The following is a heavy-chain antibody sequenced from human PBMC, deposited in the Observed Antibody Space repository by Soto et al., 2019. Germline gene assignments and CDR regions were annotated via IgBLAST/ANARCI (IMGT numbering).Heavy chain of an antibody. D-gene: IGHD5-12*01. Sequence: QVQLVQSGAEEKKPGASVKVSCKASGYTFTTYTLHWVRQAPGQRLEWMGWINAGNGNTKYSQKFQGRITLTRDTSASTAYMELGSLRSEDTAVYYCARDGYNYAFDYWGQGTLVTVSS. CDR2: INAGNGNT. CDR1: GYTFTTYT. V-gene: IGHV1-3*05. CDR3: ARDGYNYAFDY. J-gene: IGHJ4*02.